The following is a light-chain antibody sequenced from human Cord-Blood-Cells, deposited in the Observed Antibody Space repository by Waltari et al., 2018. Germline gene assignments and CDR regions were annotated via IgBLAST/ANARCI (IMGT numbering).Light chain of an antibody. J-gene: IGLJ3*02. CDR3: QSYDSSNQV. V-gene: IGLV6-57*01. CDR1: SGSIASNS. Sequence: NFMLTQPHSVSESPGKTVTLSCTRSSGSIASNSVPWYQQRPGSSPTTVIYEDNQRPSGVPDRFSGSIDSSSNSASLTISGLKTEDEADYYCQSYDSSNQVFGGGTKLTVL. CDR2: EDN.